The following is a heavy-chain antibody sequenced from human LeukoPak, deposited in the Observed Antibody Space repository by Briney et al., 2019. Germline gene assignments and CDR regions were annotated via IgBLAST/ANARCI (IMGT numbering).Heavy chain of an antibody. J-gene: IGHJ5*02. Sequence: GASVKVSCKASGGTFSSYAISWVRQAPGQGLEWMGGIIPIFGTANYAQKFQGRVTITTDESTSTAYMELSSLRSEDTAVYYCARDYYDSSGYSINWFDPWGQGTLVTVPS. CDR2: IIPIFGTA. V-gene: IGHV1-69*05. D-gene: IGHD3-22*01. CDR3: ARDYYDSSGYSINWFDP. CDR1: GGTFSSYA.